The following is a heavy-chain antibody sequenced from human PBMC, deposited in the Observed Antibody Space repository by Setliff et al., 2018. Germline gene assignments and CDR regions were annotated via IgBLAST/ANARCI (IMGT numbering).Heavy chain of an antibody. V-gene: IGHV3-33*08. Sequence: GGSLRLSCAASGFTFSTYRMHWVRQAPGEGLEWVAVIWDDGGNKYHADSVKGRFTISRDNSKNTLYLQMNSLRPEDTAVYYCARTCSGSGCYAGLESWGQGTQVTVSS. CDR2: IWDDGGNK. CDR3: ARTCSGSGCYAGLES. J-gene: IGHJ4*02. CDR1: GFTFSTYR. D-gene: IGHD2-15*01.